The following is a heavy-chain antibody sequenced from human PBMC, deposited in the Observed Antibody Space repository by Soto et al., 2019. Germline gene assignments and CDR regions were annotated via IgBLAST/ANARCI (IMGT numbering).Heavy chain of an antibody. D-gene: IGHD3-3*01. CDR1: GFTFSSYA. J-gene: IGHJ6*03. CDR3: AKDALDNDFWSYYYYYMDV. Sequence: GGSLRLSCAASGFTFSSYAMSWVRQAPGKGLEWVSAISGSGGSTYFADSVKGRFTISRDNSQNTLYLQMNSLRAEDTAVYYCAKDALDNDFWSYYYYYMDVWGKGTTVTVSS. V-gene: IGHV3-23*01. CDR2: ISGSGGST.